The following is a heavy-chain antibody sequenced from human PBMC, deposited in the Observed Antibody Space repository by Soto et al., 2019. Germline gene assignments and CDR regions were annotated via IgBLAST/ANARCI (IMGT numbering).Heavy chain of an antibody. Sequence: AASVKVSCKASGYTFTSYGISWVRQAPGQGREWMGWISAYNGNTCYAQKIQGRGTMTTDTSKSTAYMELRSLRSDDTAVYYCATGSGYVTDSHYYNYGMDVWGQGTTVTVSS. D-gene: IGHD5-12*01. CDR2: ISAYNGNT. CDR1: GYTFTSYG. V-gene: IGHV1-18*01. CDR3: ATGSGYVTDSHYYNYGMDV. J-gene: IGHJ6*02.